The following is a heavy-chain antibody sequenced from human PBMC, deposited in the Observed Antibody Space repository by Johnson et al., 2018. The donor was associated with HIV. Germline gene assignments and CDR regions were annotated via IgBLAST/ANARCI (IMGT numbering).Heavy chain of an antibody. Sequence: VQLVESGGGLVQPGGSLRLSCAASGFMFSRYWMSWVRQAPGKGLEWVANIKQDGSEKYYVDSVKGRFTISRDNAKNSLYLQMNSLRAEDTAVCYCARDRGLRYFDWLSDHDAFDIWGEGTMVTVSS. CDR3: ARDRGLRYFDWLSDHDAFDI. CDR2: IKQDGSEK. D-gene: IGHD3-9*01. V-gene: IGHV3-7*01. J-gene: IGHJ3*02. CDR1: GFMFSRYW.